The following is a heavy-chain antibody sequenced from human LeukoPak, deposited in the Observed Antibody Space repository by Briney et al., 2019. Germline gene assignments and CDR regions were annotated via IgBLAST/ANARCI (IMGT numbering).Heavy chain of an antibody. CDR2: INPNSGGT. CDR3: ARGGDGDFQYYFDY. CDR1: GYTFTGYY. V-gene: IGHV1-2*02. D-gene: IGHD4-17*01. Sequence: GASLKVSCKASGYTFTGYYMHWVRQAPGQGLEWMGWINPNSGGTNYAQKFQGRVTMTRDTSISTAYMELSRLRSDDTAVYYCARGGDGDFQYYFDYWGQGTLVTVSS. J-gene: IGHJ4*02.